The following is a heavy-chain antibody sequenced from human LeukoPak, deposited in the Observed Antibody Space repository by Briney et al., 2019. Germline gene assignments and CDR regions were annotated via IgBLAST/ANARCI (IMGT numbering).Heavy chain of an antibody. V-gene: IGHV4-30-4*08. CDR2: IYYSGST. D-gene: IGHD4-17*01. Sequence: KPSETLSLTCTVSGDSISSGDYYWSWIRQPPGKGLEWIGYIYYSGSTYYNPSLKSRVTISVDTSKNQFSLKLSSVTAADTAVYYCARGDYGLNEFDYWGQGTLVTVSS. CDR3: ARGDYGLNEFDY. CDR1: GDSISSGDYY. J-gene: IGHJ4*02.